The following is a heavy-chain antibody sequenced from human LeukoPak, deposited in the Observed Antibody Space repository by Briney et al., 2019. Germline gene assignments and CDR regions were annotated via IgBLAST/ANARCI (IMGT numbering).Heavy chain of an antibody. D-gene: IGHD6-19*01. CDR1: GFTFSSYG. J-gene: IGHJ5*02. CDR2: TSYDGSDK. Sequence: GGSLRLSCAASGFTFSSYGMHWVRQAPGKGLEWVAVTSYDGSDKDYADSVKGRFTISRDNAKNSLYLQMNSLRAEDTAVYYCARVQIAVDSNWFDPWGQGTLVTVSS. V-gene: IGHV3-30*03. CDR3: ARVQIAVDSNWFDP.